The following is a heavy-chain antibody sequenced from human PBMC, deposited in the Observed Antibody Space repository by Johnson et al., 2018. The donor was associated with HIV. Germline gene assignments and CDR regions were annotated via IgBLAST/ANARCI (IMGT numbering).Heavy chain of an antibody. V-gene: IGHV3-23*04. Sequence: VQLVESGGGLVQPGGSLRLSCAASGFTFSSYWMSWVRQAPGKGLEWVSSISGSGGGTYYADSVKGRFTISRDNSKNTLYLQMNSLRAEDTAVYYCAKGISITIFGVVPSAFDIWGQGTMVTVSS. J-gene: IGHJ3*02. CDR1: GFTFSSYW. D-gene: IGHD3-3*01. CDR2: ISGSGGGT. CDR3: AKGISITIFGVVPSAFDI.